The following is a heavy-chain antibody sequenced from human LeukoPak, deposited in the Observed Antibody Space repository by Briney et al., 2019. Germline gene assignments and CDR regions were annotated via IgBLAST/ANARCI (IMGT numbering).Heavy chain of an antibody. Sequence: PSETLSLTCTVSGGSISSSSYYWGWIRQPPGKGLEWIGSIYYSGSTYYNPSLKSRVTISVDTSKNQFSLKLSSVTAADTAVYYCARVDPRFGNNFDPSCGGDCYSGINAFDIWGQGTMVTVSS. D-gene: IGHD2-21*02. J-gene: IGHJ3*02. V-gene: IGHV4-39*07. CDR1: GGSISSSSYY. CDR3: ARVDPRFGNNFDPSCGGDCYSGINAFDI. CDR2: IYYSGST.